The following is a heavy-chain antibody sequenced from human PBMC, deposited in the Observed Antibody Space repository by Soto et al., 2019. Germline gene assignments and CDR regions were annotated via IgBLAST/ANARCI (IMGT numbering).Heavy chain of an antibody. CDR3: ATDGDCTNGVCPAYYFDY. J-gene: IGHJ4*02. V-gene: IGHV1-69*12. CDR1: GGTFSSYA. Sequence: QVQLVQSGAEVKKPGSSVKVSCKASGGTFSSYAISWVRQAPGQGLEWMGGIIPIFGTANYAQKFQGRVTITADESTSTAYMELSSLRAEDTAVYYCATDGDCTNGVCPAYYFDYWGQGTVVTVSS. CDR2: IIPIFGTA. D-gene: IGHD2-8*01.